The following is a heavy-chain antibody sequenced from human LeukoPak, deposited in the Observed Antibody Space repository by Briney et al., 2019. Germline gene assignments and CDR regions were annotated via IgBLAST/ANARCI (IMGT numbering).Heavy chain of an antibody. CDR1: GGTFSSYA. CDR3: ARVFARSGEIGGSYYYY. Sequence: SVEVSCKASGGTFSSYAINWVRQAPGQGLEWMGGTIPIFGTANYAQKFHGRVAITTDESTSTAYMELSSLRSEDTAVYYCARVFARSGEIGGSYYYYWGQGTLVTVSS. CDR2: TIPIFGTA. D-gene: IGHD1-26*01. J-gene: IGHJ4*02. V-gene: IGHV1-69*05.